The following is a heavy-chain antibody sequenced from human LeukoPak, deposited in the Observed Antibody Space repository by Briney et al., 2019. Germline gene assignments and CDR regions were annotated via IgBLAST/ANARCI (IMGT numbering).Heavy chain of an antibody. J-gene: IGHJ4*02. CDR2: ISYDGSNE. CDR3: AKGMSGGYYDY. V-gene: IGHV3-30*18. CDR1: GFTFSSYG. D-gene: IGHD1-26*01. Sequence: PGGSLRLSCAASGFTFSSYGMHWVRQAPGKGLEWVAVISYDGSNEYYADSVKGRFTISRDNSKNTLYLQMNSLRAEDTAVYYCAKGMSGGYYDYWGQGTLVTVSS.